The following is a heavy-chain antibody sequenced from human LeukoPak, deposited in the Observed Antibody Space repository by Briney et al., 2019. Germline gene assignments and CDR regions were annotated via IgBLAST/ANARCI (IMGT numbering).Heavy chain of an antibody. CDR3: ARVGDFIAGEDYFYMDV. CDR2: INHSGNT. J-gene: IGHJ6*03. CDR1: GGSFSDYY. V-gene: IGHV4-34*01. Sequence: SETLSLTCAVYGGSFSDYYWSWIRQPPGTGLEWIGEINHSGNTNYNPSLKSRVTLSVNTSKNQFSLRLSSVTAADTAVYYCARVGDFIAGEDYFYMDVWGKGTTVTVSS. D-gene: IGHD3-10*01.